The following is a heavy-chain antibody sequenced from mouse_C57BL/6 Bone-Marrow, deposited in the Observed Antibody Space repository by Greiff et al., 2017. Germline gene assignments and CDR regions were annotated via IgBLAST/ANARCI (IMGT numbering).Heavy chain of an antibody. D-gene: IGHD2-4*01. CDR1: GYTFTRHW. V-gene: IGHV1-52*01. CDR3: ARGGYDYDAMDY. CDR2: IDPSDSET. Sequence: QVHPQQPGAELVRPGSSVTLSCKASGYTFTRHWTHWVKQRPIQGLEWIGNIDPSDSETHYNQKFKDKATLTVDKSSSTAYMQLSSLTSEDSAVYYCARGGYDYDAMDYWGQGTSVTVSS. J-gene: IGHJ4*01.